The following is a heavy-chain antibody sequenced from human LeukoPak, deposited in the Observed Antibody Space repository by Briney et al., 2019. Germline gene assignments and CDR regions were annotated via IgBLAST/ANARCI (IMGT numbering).Heavy chain of an antibody. CDR3: ARDTTYGAADI. CDR1: GFIFSTSW. V-gene: IGHV3-7*05. J-gene: IGHJ3*02. D-gene: IGHD4-17*01. Sequence: GGSLRLSCEASGFIFSTSWMYWVRQAPGKGLEWVADINPDGSVLYYVDSVKGRFTISRDNARNTLYLQMNSLRDEDTAMYCARDTTYGAADIWGQGTMVTVSS. CDR2: INPDGSVL.